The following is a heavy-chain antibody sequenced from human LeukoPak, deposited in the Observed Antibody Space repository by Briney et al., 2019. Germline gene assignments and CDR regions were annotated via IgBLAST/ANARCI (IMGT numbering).Heavy chain of an antibody. D-gene: IGHD3/OR15-3a*01. Sequence: KPSETLSLTCTFSGGSIGSYYWSWIRQPPGKGLDWIGYIYYSGSTNYNPSLKSRVTISVDTSKNQFSLKLSSVTAADTAVYYCARGSGGLMTSNWFDPWGQGTLVTVSS. J-gene: IGHJ5*02. V-gene: IGHV4-59*01. CDR1: GGSIGSYY. CDR2: IYYSGST. CDR3: ARGSGGLMTSNWFDP.